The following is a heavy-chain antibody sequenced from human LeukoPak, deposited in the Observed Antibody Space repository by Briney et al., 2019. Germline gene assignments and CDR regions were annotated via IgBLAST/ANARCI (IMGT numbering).Heavy chain of an antibody. CDR2: IIPIFGTA. Sequence: ASVKVSCKASGGTFSSYAISWVRQAPGQGLEWMGGIIPIFGTANYAQKFQGRVTITTDESTSTAYMELSSLRPEDTAVYYCASHDYGDYGWFDPWGQGTLVTVSS. CDR1: GGTFSSYA. D-gene: IGHD4-17*01. J-gene: IGHJ5*02. V-gene: IGHV1-69*05. CDR3: ASHDYGDYGWFDP.